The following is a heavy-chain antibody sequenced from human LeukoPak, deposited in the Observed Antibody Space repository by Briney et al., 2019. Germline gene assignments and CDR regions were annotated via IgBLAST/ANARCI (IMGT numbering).Heavy chain of an antibody. V-gene: IGHV4-39*01. D-gene: IGHD3-16*01. CDR2: IYYSGST. CDR1: GGSISSSSYY. Sequence: SETLSLTCTVSGGSISSSSYYWGWIRQPPGRGLEWIGRIYYSGSTYYNPSLKSRFTISVDTSKNQFSLKLSSVTAADTAVYYCARVGSYGMGYYYGMDVWGQGTTVTVSS. J-gene: IGHJ6*02. CDR3: ARVGSYGMGYYYGMDV.